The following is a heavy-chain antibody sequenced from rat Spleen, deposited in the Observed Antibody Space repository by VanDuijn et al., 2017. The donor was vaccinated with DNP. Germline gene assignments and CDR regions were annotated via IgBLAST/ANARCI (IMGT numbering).Heavy chain of an antibody. CDR3: AAEEAATH. D-gene: IGHD1-2*01. V-gene: IGHV5-7*01. Sequence: EVQLVESGGDLVQPGRSMKLSCAASGFTFGDYDMAWVRQAPKRGLEWVTTVSSNGSNTYYRDSVRGRFTVSRDNAKSTLYLQMESLRSEDTATYYCAAEEAATHWGQGVMVTVSS. J-gene: IGHJ2*01. CDR1: GFTFGDYD. CDR2: VSSNGSNT.